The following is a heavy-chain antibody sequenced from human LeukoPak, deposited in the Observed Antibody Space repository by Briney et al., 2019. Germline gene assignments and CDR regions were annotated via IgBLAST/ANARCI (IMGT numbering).Heavy chain of an antibody. CDR1: GFTFSSYG. V-gene: IGHV3-23*01. CDR3: ARGITGTTIRHYYYYMDV. D-gene: IGHD1-20*01. CDR2: ISGSGGST. J-gene: IGHJ6*03. Sequence: GGSLRLSCAASGFTFSSYGMSWVRQAPGKGLEWVSAISGSGGSTYYADSVKGRFTISRDNSKNTLYLQMNSLRAEDTAVYYCARGITGTTIRHYYYYMDVWGKGTTVTISS.